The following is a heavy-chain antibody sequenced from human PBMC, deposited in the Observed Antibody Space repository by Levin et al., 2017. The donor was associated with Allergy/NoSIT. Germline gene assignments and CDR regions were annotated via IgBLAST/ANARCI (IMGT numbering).Heavy chain of an antibody. CDR1: GFTVNNNY. Sequence: GGSLRLSCVASGFTVNNNYMSWVRQAPGKGLEWVSLIYSADKTYYADSVKGRFTISRDNSKNTLYLQMNSLRAEDTAVYYCARGIVGIIPLDYWGQGALVTVSS. V-gene: IGHV3-66*01. J-gene: IGHJ4*02. CDR2: IYSADKT. D-gene: IGHD1-26*01. CDR3: ARGIVGIIPLDY.